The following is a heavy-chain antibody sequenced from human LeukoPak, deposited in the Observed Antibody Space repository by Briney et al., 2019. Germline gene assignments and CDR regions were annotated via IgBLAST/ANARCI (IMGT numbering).Heavy chain of an antibody. CDR2: VTPVFGTP. J-gene: IGHJ4*02. CDR3: ARGSASNWPVDI. D-gene: IGHD6-13*01. V-gene: IGHV1-69*01. CDR1: GGSFSSYP. Sequence: SVTVSCKASGGSFSSYPISWVRQAPGQGLQWMGGVTPVFGTPNYAQEFQGRVTLTADDSTNTAYMELNSLRSDDTAVYYCARGSASNWPVDIWGQGTLVIVSS.